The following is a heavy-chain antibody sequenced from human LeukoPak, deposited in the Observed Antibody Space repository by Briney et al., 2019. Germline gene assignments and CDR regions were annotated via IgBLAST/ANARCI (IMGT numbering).Heavy chain of an antibody. J-gene: IGHJ3*02. D-gene: IGHD7-27*01. CDR1: GGSISSYY. Sequence: TSETLSLTCTVSGGSISSYYWSWIRQPPGKGLEWIGYIYYSGSTNYNPSLKSRVTISVDTSKNQFSLKLSSATAADTAVYYCASQRRRTGPWGISDAFDIWGQGTMVTVSS. V-gene: IGHV4-59*01. CDR2: IYYSGST. CDR3: ASQRRRTGPWGISDAFDI.